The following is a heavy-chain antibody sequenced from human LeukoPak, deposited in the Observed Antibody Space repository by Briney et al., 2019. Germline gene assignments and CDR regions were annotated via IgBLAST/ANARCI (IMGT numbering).Heavy chain of an antibody. D-gene: IGHD2-21*01. CDR2: IRSGRSTI. CDR3: SRASTYHHDWFDP. Sequence: RGGSRRLSCPASGFTPTTYSMNCVRQAPGKWPEWVSYIRSGRSTIYYADSVKGRFTISRDNAKNSLDLQMNSLRDEDTAVDYCSRASTYHHDWFDPWGEGTLVTVSS. J-gene: IGHJ5*02. CDR1: GFTPTTYS. V-gene: IGHV3-48*02.